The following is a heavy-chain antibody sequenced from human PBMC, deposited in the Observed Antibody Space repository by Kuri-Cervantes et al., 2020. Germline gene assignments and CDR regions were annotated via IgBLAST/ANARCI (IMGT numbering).Heavy chain of an antibody. CDR3: AKQVAAADNYYYYGMDV. D-gene: IGHD6-13*01. J-gene: IGHJ6*02. V-gene: IGHV3-7*03. CDR2: IKQDGSEK. Sequence: GGSLRLSCAASGFTFSSYAMHWVRQAPGKGLEWVANIKQDGSEKYYVDSVKGRFTISRNNAKNSLYLQMNSLRAEDTALYYCAKQVAAADNYYYYGMDVWGQGTTVTVSS. CDR1: GFTFSSYA.